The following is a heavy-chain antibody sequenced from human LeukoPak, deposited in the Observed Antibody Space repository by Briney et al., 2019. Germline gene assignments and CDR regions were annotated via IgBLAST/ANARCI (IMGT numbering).Heavy chain of an antibody. J-gene: IGHJ6*03. V-gene: IGHV1-69*13. CDR1: GYTFSGYY. D-gene: IGHD3-10*01. Sequence: SVKVSCKASGYTFSGYYMHWVRQAPGQGLEWMGGIIPIFGTANYAQKFQGRVTITADESTSTAYMELSSLRSEDTAVYYCARGRKIRYYYYYMDVWGKGTTVTISS. CDR2: IIPIFGTA. CDR3: ARGRKIRYYYYYMDV.